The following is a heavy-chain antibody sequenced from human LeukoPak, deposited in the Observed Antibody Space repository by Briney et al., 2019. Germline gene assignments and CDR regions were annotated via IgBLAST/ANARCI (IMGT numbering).Heavy chain of an antibody. Sequence: GGSLTLSCAASGFTFSYYEMNWVRQAPGKGLEWVSYISSSGSTIYYADSVKGRFTISRDNAKNTLYLQMNSLRAEDTAVYYCARDQYGSGDGYYMDVWGKGTTVTISS. D-gene: IGHD3-10*01. CDR1: GFTFSYYE. CDR3: ARDQYGSGDGYYMDV. V-gene: IGHV3-48*03. J-gene: IGHJ6*03. CDR2: ISSSGSTI.